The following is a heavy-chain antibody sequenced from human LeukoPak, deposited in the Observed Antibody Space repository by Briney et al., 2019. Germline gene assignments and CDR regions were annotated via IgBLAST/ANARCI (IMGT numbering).Heavy chain of an antibody. CDR3: ARDLIPGRGATPGWEGDAFDI. CDR2: ISAYNGNT. J-gene: IGHJ3*02. Sequence: ASVKVSCKASGYTFTSYGISWVRQAPGQGLEWMGWISAYNGNTNYAQKLQGRVTMTTDTSTSTAYMELRSLRSDDTAVYYCARDLIPGRGATPGWEGDAFDIWGQGTMVTVSS. CDR1: GYTFTSYG. V-gene: IGHV1-18*01. D-gene: IGHD1-26*01.